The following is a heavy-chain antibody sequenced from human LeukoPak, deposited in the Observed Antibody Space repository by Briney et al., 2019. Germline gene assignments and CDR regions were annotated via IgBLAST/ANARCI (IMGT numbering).Heavy chain of an antibody. CDR2: INPSGGST. CDR1: GYTFTSYY. CDR3: ARDSGWYSSSWYYFDY. Sequence: ASVKVSCKASGYTFTSYYMHWVRQAPGHGLEWMGIINPSGGSTSYAQKFQGRVTMTRDTSTSTVYMELSSLRSEDTAVYYCARDSGWYSSSWYYFDYWGQGTLVTVSS. J-gene: IGHJ4*02. D-gene: IGHD6-13*01. V-gene: IGHV1-46*01.